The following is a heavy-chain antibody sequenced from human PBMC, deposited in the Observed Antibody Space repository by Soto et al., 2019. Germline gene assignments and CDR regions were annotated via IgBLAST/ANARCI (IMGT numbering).Heavy chain of an antibody. CDR3: AKDGVVRVSGYYYYYGMDV. J-gene: IGHJ6*02. Sequence: GGSLRLSCAASGFTFSSYGMHWVRQAPGKGLEWVAVISYDGSNKYYADSVKGRFTISRDNSKNTLYLQMNSLRAEDTAVYYCAKDGVVRVSGYYYYYGMDVWGQGTTVTVSS. V-gene: IGHV3-30*18. CDR2: ISYDGSNK. CDR1: GFTFSSYG. D-gene: IGHD3-10*01.